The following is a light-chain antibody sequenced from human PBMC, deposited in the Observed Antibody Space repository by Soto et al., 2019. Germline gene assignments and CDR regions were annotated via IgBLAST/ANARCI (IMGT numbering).Light chain of an antibody. Sequence: DIQITQSPSTLSGSVGDRVTITCRASQTISSWLAWYQQKPGKAPKLLIYKASTLKSGVTSRFSDIVCWTEFALIFSILQPDNFSPYYFEYCHSYSGLFGQRPKMELQ. CDR2: KAS. J-gene: IGKJ1*01. CDR3: EYCHSYSGL. V-gene: IGKV1-5*03. CDR1: QTISSW.